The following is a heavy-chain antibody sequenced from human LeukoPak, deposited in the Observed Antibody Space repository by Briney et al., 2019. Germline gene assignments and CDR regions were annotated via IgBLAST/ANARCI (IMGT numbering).Heavy chain of an antibody. D-gene: IGHD1-1*01. CDR2: IYYSGST. CDR1: GGSISSYY. J-gene: IGHJ4*02. CDR3: ASGDWNDPYYFDY. V-gene: IGHV4-59*01. Sequence: PSETLSLTCTVSGGSISSYYWSWIRQPPGKGLEWIGYIYYSGSTNYNPSLKSRVTISVDTSKNQFSLKLSSVTAADTAVYHCASGDWNDPYYFDYWGQGTLVTVSS.